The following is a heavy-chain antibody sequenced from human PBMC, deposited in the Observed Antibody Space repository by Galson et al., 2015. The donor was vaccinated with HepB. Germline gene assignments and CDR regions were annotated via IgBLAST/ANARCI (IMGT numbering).Heavy chain of an antibody. CDR3: ARGHMRLFDY. J-gene: IGHJ4*02. Sequence: LSLTCTVSGGSISSSSYYWGWLRQPPGKGLEWIGSIYYSGGTYYNPSLKSRVTISVDTSKNQFSLKLSSVTAADTAVYYCARGHMRLFDYWGQGTLVTVSS. V-gene: IGHV4-39*01. CDR1: GGSISSSSYY. CDR2: IYYSGGT. D-gene: IGHD2-21*01.